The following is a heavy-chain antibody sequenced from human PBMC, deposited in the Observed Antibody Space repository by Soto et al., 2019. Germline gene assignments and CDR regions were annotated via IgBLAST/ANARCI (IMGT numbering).Heavy chain of an antibody. J-gene: IGHJ6*02. D-gene: IGHD5-18*01. CDR3: ARDRLMATAGTARHYFGLDV. CDR1: GGSIRSGGYY. Sequence: SETLSLTCTVSGGSIRSGGYYWSWVRQSPRRGLEWIGNIYYSGSTYYNPSLKSRLTISVDTSKNQFSLNLSSVTAADTAVYYCARDRLMATAGTARHYFGLDVWAKGPRSPYP. V-gene: IGHV4-31*03. CDR2: IYYSGST.